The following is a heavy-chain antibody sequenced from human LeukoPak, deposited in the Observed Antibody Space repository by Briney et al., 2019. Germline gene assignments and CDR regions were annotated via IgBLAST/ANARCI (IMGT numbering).Heavy chain of an antibody. J-gene: IGHJ4*02. V-gene: IGHV4-34*01. Sequence: SSETLSLTCAVYGGSFSGYYWSWIRKPPGKGLEWIGEINHSGSTNYNPSLKSRVTISVDTSKNQFSLKLSSVTAADTAVYYCARGYSSGYYDYWGQGTLVTVSS. CDR2: INHSGST. CDR3: ARGYSSGYYDY. D-gene: IGHD3-22*01. CDR1: GGSFSGYY.